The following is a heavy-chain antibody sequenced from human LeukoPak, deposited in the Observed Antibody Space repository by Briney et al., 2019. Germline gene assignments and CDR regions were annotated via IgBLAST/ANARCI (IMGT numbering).Heavy chain of an antibody. J-gene: IGHJ4*02. CDR2: INPSGGST. Sequence: ASVKVSCKASGYTFTSYYMHWVRQAPGQGLEWMGIINPSGGSTSYAQKFQGRVTMTTDTSTSTAYMELRSLRSDDTAVYYCARVAGHFDYWGQGTPVTVSS. CDR3: ARVAGHFDY. CDR1: GYTFTSYY. D-gene: IGHD6-19*01. V-gene: IGHV1-46*01.